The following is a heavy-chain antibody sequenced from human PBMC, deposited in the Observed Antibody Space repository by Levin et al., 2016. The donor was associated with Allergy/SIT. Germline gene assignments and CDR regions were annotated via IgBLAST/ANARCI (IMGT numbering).Heavy chain of an antibody. V-gene: IGHV3-30*04. CDR2: ISHDGSNK. CDR3: ARDYGRHVGPMPLNYCDL. J-gene: IGHJ4*02. D-gene: IGHD1-26*01. CDR1: GFTFTNHV. Sequence: GESLKISCAASGFTFTNHVFHWVRQAPGKGLEWMSLISHDGSNKNYAGPVKGRFTISRDNSKDMVYLQMSSLRPEDTGVYYCARDYGRHVGPMPLNYCDLWGQGTLVTISS.